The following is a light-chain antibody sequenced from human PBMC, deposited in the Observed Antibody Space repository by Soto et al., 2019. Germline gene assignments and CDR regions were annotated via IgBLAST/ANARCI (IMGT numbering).Light chain of an antibody. J-gene: IGLJ3*02. CDR2: RSS. Sequence: QSVLTQPPSASGTPGQRITISCSGSSSNIGSHSVNWYQQLPGTAPKLLIYRSSQRPSGVPDRFSGSKSGTSASLAISGLQSGDEADYYSALWDDSLNGPVFGGGTQLTVL. V-gene: IGLV1-44*01. CDR3: ALWDDSLNGPV. CDR1: SSNIGSHS.